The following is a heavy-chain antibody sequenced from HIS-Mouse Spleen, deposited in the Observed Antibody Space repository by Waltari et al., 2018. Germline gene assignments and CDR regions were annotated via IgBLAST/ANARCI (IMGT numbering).Heavy chain of an antibody. J-gene: IGHJ4*02. CDR1: GFTVSGYG. D-gene: IGHD3-10*01. V-gene: IGHV3-30*03. CDR2: ISYDGSNK. Sequence: QVQLVESGGGVVQPGRSLRLYWASHGFTVSGYGMHWVRQAPGKGLEWLAVISYDGSNKYYADSVKGRFTISRDNSKNTLYLQMNSLRAEDTAVYYCEGVYGSGSYYFDYWGQGTLVTVSS. CDR3: EGVYGSGSYYFDY.